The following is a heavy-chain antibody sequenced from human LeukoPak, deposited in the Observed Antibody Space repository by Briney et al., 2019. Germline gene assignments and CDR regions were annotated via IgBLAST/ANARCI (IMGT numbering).Heavy chain of an antibody. J-gene: IGHJ4*02. D-gene: IGHD6-13*01. CDR3: ARGGSSSWYCDY. V-gene: IGHV3-66*01. Sequence: GGSLRLSCAASGFTVSSNYMSWVRQAPGKGLEWVSVIYSGGSTYYADSVKGRFTISRDNSENTLYLQMNNLRAEDTAVYYCARGGSSSWYCDYWGQRTLVTVSS. CDR2: IYSGGST. CDR1: GFTVSSNY.